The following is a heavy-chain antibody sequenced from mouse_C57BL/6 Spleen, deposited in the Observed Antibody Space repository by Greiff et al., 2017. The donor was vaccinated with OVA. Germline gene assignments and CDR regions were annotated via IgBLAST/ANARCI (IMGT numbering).Heavy chain of an antibody. CDR3: ARFPYGYDEGFAY. D-gene: IGHD2-2*01. Sequence: VKLMESGPELVKPGASVKISCKASGYTFTDFYINWVKQRPGQGLEWIGWIFPGSGSTYYNEKFKGKATLTVDKSSSTAYMLLSSLTSEDSAVYFCARFPYGYDEGFAYWGQGTLVTVSA. V-gene: IGHV1-75*01. J-gene: IGHJ3*01. CDR1: GYTFTDFY. CDR2: IFPGSGST.